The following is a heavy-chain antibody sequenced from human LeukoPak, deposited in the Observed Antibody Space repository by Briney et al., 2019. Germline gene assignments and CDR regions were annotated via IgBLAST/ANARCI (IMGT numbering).Heavy chain of an antibody. D-gene: IGHD2-8*01. CDR2: IYYSGST. J-gene: IGHJ4*02. Sequence: SETLSLTCTVSGGSISTYYWSWIRQPPGKGLEWIGYIYYSGSTNYSPSLQSRVTISVDTSRNQFSLRLSTVTAADTAMYYCARSGTKTNGFDYWGQGTLVTVSS. V-gene: IGHV4-59*01. CDR3: ARSGTKTNGFDY. CDR1: GGSISTYY.